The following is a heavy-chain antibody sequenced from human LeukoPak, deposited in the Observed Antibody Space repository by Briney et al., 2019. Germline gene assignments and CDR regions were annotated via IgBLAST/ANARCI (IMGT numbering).Heavy chain of an antibody. CDR3: ARGGGSGRGNWFDP. J-gene: IGHJ5*02. V-gene: IGHV4-59*01. CDR2: VYYSGST. Sequence: PSETLSLTCTVSGGSISPYSWSWIRQPPGEGLEWIGYVYYSGSTNYNPSLKSRVTISVDTSKSQFSLKLTSVTAADTAVYYCARGGGSGRGNWFDPWGQGSLVIVSS. D-gene: IGHD3-10*01. CDR1: GGSISPYS.